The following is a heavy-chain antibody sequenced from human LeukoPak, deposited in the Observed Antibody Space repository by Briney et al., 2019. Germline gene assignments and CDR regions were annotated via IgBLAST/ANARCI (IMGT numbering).Heavy chain of an antibody. V-gene: IGHV4-39*07. Sequence: SETLSLTCTVSGGSISSSSYYWGWIRQPPGKGLEWIGSIYYSGNTYYNPSLKSRVTTSLDTSKNQFSLKLSSVTAADTAVYYCARYCSGGSCYSRLDPWGQGTLVTVSS. D-gene: IGHD2-15*01. CDR2: IYYSGNT. CDR3: ARYCSGGSCYSRLDP. J-gene: IGHJ5*02. CDR1: GGSISSSSYY.